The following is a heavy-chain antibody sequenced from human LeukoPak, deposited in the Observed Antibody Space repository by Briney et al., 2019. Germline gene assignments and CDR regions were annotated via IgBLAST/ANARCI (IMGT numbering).Heavy chain of an antibody. Sequence: HPGGSLRLSCAASGFTFSSYGMHWVRQAPGKGLEWVAVISYDGSNKYYADSVKGRFTISRDNSKNTLYLQMNSLRAEDTAVSYCAKGAWPVVVVAVHFDYWGQGTLVTVSS. CDR1: GFTFSSYG. D-gene: IGHD2-15*01. J-gene: IGHJ4*02. V-gene: IGHV3-30*18. CDR3: AKGAWPVVVVAVHFDY. CDR2: ISYDGSNK.